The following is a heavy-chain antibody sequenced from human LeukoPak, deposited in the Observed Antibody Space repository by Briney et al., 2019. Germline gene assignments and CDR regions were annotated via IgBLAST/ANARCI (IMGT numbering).Heavy chain of an antibody. Sequence: GVSVRLLCGASGFTFSSYWMSWVRPARGEGVGVLANIKQDGSEKYYVDSVKGRFTISRDKAKNSLYIQMNSLRAEDTAVYYCARNSGIQLWLLDYSGQGDLVTASS. CDR1: GFTFSSYW. CDR3: ARNSGIQLWLLDY. D-gene: IGHD5-18*01. J-gene: IGHJ4*02. V-gene: IGHV3-7*03. CDR2: IKQDGSEK.